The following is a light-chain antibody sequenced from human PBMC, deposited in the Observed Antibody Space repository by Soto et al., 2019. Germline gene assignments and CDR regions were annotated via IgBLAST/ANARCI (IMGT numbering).Light chain of an antibody. CDR2: DVS. J-gene: IGLJ2*01. CDR3: SSYTSSSTLVV. V-gene: IGLV2-14*01. CDR1: SSDVGGYNY. Sequence: QSALTQPASVSGAPGQSITISCTGTSSDVGGYNYVSWYQQHPGKAPKLMIYDVSNRPSGVSNRFSGSKSGNTVSLTISGLQAEDEADYYCSSYTSSSTLVVFGGGTTVTVL.